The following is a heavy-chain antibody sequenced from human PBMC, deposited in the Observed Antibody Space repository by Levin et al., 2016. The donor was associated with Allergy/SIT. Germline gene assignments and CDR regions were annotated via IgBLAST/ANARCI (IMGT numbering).Heavy chain of an antibody. D-gene: IGHD3-9*01. J-gene: IGHJ3*02. V-gene: IGHV4-61*02. CDR2: IYTSGST. CDR1: GGSISSGSYY. Sequence: SETLSLTCTVSGGSISSGSYYWSWIRQPAGKGLEWIGRIYTSGSTNYNPSLKSRVTISVDTSKNQFSLKLSSVTAADTAVYYCARFSDILTGYPDRVDAFDIWGQGTMVAVSS. CDR3: ARFSDILTGYPDRVDAFDI.